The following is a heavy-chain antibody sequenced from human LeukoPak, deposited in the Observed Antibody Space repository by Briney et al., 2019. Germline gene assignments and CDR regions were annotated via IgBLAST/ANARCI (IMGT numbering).Heavy chain of an antibody. D-gene: IGHD6-13*01. CDR3: ARRARATAGGDYFDY. V-gene: IGHV4-59*08. Sequence: PAETLSLTCTVSGGFISSYYWTWVRQPPGMRLEWIGYIYYSGNTNYNPSLKSRVTISLDTSRNQFSLKLSSVTAADTAVYYCARRARATAGGDYFDYWGQGTLVTVSS. J-gene: IGHJ4*02. CDR1: GGFISSYY. CDR2: IYYSGNT.